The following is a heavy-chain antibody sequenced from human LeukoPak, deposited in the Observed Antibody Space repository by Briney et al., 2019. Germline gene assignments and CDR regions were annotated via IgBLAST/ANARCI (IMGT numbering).Heavy chain of an antibody. CDR2: IYPADSDI. Sequence: GESLKISCKGSGYSFTRYWIGWVRQMPGKGLEWRGIIYPADSDIRYNTSFRGQVTISDDKSISTAYLQWRSLKASDTAMYYCARQSGDYSYYYMDVWGKGTTVTISS. V-gene: IGHV5-51*01. J-gene: IGHJ6*03. D-gene: IGHD2-15*01. CDR1: GYSFTRYW. CDR3: ARQSGDYSYYYMDV.